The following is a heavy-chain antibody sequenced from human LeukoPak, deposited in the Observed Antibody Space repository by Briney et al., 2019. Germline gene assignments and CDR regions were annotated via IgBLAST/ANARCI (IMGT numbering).Heavy chain of an antibody. CDR2: IYYSGST. CDR1: GGSISSGDYY. Sequence: SETLSLTCTVSGGSISSGDYYWSWIRQPPGKGLEWIGYIYYSGSTYYNPSLKSRVTISVDTSKNQFSLKLSSVTAADTAVYYCARSHSSGHYGGYWGQGTLVTVSS. J-gene: IGHJ4*02. D-gene: IGHD3-22*01. V-gene: IGHV4-30-4*01. CDR3: ARSHSSGHYGGY.